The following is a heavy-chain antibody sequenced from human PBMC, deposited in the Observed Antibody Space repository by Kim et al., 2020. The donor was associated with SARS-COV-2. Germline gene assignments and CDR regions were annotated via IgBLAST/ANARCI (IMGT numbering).Heavy chain of an antibody. Sequence: GGSLRLSCAASGFTFSSYWMSWVRQAPGKGLEWVANIKQDGSEKYYVDSVKGRFTISRDNAKNSLYLQMNSLRAEDTAVYYCARDILRSGSYFRPPFYYYYGMDVWGQGTTVTVSS. CDR3: ARDILRSGSYFRPPFYYYYGMDV. CDR2: IKQDGSEK. J-gene: IGHJ6*02. V-gene: IGHV3-7*03. D-gene: IGHD3-10*01. CDR1: GFTFSSYW.